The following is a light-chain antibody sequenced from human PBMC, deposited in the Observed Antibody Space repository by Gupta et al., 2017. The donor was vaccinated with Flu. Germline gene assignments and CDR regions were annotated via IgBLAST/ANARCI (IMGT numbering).Light chain of an antibody. CDR2: DVT. Sequence: QSAPTQPRSVSGSPGQSVTISCTGTSNDVGGYDRVSWYTQRPGKAPKLIIYDVTERPSGVPDRFSGSKSGNTASLTISGLQADDEADYYCSSHAGRVTGVFGTGTTVTVL. CDR1: SNDVGGYDR. V-gene: IGLV2-11*01. J-gene: IGLJ1*01. CDR3: SSHAGRVTGV.